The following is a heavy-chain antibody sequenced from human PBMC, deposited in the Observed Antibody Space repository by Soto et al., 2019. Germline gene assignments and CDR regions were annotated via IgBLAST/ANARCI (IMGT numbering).Heavy chain of an antibody. J-gene: IGHJ4*02. D-gene: IGHD1-26*01. CDR2: ISSDGSNE. V-gene: IGHV3-30*18. CDR1: GFTFSTYA. CDR3: AKAPWSLVHTHYFDY. Sequence: QVQLVESGGGVVQPGRSLSLSCAASGFTFSTYAMHWVRQAPGKGLEWVAVISSDGSNEYYADSVKGRFTISRDISKNTLYLQMNSLRAEDTAVYYCAKAPWSLVHTHYFDYWGQGSLVTVSS.